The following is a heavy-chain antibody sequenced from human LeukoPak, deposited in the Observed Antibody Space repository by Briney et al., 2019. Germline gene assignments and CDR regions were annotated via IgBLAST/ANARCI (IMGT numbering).Heavy chain of an antibody. CDR3: ARHLKVGFYYDSSGSYSFDP. Sequence: SETLSLTCTASGGSIDINTDYWSWIRQPAGKGLEWIGRIYTSGSTNYNPSLKSRVTISVDTSKNQFSLKLSSVTAADTAVYYCARHLKVGFYYDSSGSYSFDPWGQGIPVTVSS. D-gene: IGHD3-22*01. V-gene: IGHV4-61*02. CDR1: GGSIDINTDY. J-gene: IGHJ5*02. CDR2: IYTSGST.